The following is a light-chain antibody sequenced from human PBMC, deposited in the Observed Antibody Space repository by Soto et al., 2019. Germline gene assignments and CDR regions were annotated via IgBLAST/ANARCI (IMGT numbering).Light chain of an antibody. V-gene: IGKV1-39*01. J-gene: IGKJ2*01. CDR2: AAY. CDR3: QQSYSTPPYT. Sequence: DIQMTQSPSSLSTSVGDRVTITCRASQYINNYLNWYQQKPGKAPKLLIFAAYNLQSGVPSRFSGSGSGTDFTLTIRSLQPEDFATYYCQQSYSTPPYTFGQGTKLDMK. CDR1: QYINNY.